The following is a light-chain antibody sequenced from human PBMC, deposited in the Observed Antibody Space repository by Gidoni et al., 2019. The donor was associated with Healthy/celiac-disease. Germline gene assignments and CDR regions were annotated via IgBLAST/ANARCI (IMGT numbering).Light chain of an antibody. Sequence: IVLTQSPGTLSLSPGERATLSCRASQSVSSSYLAWYQQKPGQAPRLLIYGASSRATGIPDRFSGSGSGTDFTLTISRLEPEDFAVYYCQQYGSSPRTFXQXTKVXIK. V-gene: IGKV3-20*01. CDR3: QQYGSSPRT. CDR1: QSVSSSY. J-gene: IGKJ1*01. CDR2: GAS.